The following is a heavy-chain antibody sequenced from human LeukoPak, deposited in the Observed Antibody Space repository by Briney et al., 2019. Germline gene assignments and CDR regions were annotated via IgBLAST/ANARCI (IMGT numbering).Heavy chain of an antibody. CDR3: ARDRVMDGSSSYFDY. Sequence: GGSLRLSCAASGFTFSSYWMSRVRQAPGKGLEWVANIKQDGSEKYYVDSVKGRFTISRDNAKNSLYLQMNSLRAEDTAVYYCARDRVMDGSSSYFDYWGQGTLVTVSS. CDR1: GFTFSSYW. CDR2: IKQDGSEK. V-gene: IGHV3-7*01. D-gene: IGHD6-6*01. J-gene: IGHJ4*02.